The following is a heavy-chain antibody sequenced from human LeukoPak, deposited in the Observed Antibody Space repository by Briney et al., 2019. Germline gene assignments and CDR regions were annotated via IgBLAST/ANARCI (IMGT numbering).Heavy chain of an antibody. D-gene: IGHD3-9*01. CDR1: GGTFSSYA. J-gene: IGHJ4*02. CDR3: ARATIRYFDWFPGSFDY. Sequence: SVKVSCKASGGTFSSYAISWVRQAPGQGLEWMGGIIPIFGTANYAQKFQGRVTITADESTSTAYMELSSLRSEDTAVYYCARATIRYFDWFPGSFDYWGQGTLVTVSS. V-gene: IGHV1-69*01. CDR2: IIPIFGTA.